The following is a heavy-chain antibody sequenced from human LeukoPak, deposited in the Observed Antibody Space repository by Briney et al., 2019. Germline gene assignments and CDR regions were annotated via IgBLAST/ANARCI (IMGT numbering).Heavy chain of an antibody. Sequence: SGPTLVKPTQTLTLTCTFSGFSLSTSGVGVGWVRQPPGKALEWLAFIYWNDDKRSSPSLKSSITITKDTSKNQVVLTMTNMDPVDTATYYCAHSGTVTTPHDAFDIWGQGTMVTVFS. V-gene: IGHV2-5*01. J-gene: IGHJ3*02. CDR2: IYWNDDK. CDR3: AHSGTVTTPHDAFDI. D-gene: IGHD4-17*01. CDR1: GFSLSTSGVG.